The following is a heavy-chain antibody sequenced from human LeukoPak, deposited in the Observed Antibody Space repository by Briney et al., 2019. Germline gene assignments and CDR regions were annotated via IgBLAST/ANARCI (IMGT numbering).Heavy chain of an antibody. J-gene: IGHJ4*02. CDR3: AKGDSSGWSPVYYFDY. Sequence: GGSLRLSCAASGFTFSSYAMSWVRQAPGKGLEWVSAITGSGGSTYYADSVKGRFTISRDNSKNTLYLQVNSLRAEDTAVYYCAKGDSSGWSPVYYFDYWGQGTLLTVSS. CDR1: GFTFSSYA. CDR2: ITGSGGST. D-gene: IGHD6-19*01. V-gene: IGHV3-23*01.